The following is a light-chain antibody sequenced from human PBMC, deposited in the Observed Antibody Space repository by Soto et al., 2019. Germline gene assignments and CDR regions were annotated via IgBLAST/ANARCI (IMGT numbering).Light chain of an antibody. CDR1: QDVGSK. V-gene: IGKV3-15*01. CDR2: GAT. CDR3: QQCTDSPPST. Sequence: EIVMTQSPATLSVSPGERATLSCRASQDVGSKLAWYQQKPGQAPRLLIYGATSRATGIPARFSGSGSGTRFTLTISSLQSEDFGVYYCQQCTDSPPSTFGQGSRVDI. J-gene: IGKJ1*01.